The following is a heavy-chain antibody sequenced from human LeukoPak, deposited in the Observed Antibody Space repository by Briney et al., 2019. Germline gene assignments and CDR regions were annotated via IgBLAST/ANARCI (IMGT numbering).Heavy chain of an antibody. J-gene: IGHJ6*02. D-gene: IGHD3-9*01. V-gene: IGHV3-23*01. CDR3: AKRHFDWSTNYYYGMDV. Sequence: GASLRLSCAASGFTFSSYAMSWLRQAPGEGLEWVSGISGNAVNIFYADSVKGRFTISRDNSNNTLFLLMNSLRAEDTAVYYCAKRHFDWSTNYYYGMDVWGQGTTVTVSS. CDR1: GFTFSSYA. CDR2: ISGNAVNI.